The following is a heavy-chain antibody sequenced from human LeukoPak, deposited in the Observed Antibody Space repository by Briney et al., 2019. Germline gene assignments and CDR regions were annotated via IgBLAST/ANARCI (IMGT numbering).Heavy chain of an antibody. J-gene: IGHJ4*02. CDR2: INHSGST. V-gene: IGHV4-34*01. Sequence: PSETLSLTCAVYGGSFSGYYWSWIRRPPGKGLEWIGEINHSGSTNYNPSLKSRVTISVDTSKNQFSLKLSSVTAADTAMYYCARGRVEMATIDFDYWGQGTLVTVSS. D-gene: IGHD5-24*01. CDR3: ARGRVEMATIDFDY. CDR1: GGSFSGYY.